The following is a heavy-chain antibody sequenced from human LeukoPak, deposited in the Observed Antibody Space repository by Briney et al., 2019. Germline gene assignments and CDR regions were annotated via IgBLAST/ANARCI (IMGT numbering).Heavy chain of an antibody. D-gene: IGHD3-9*01. CDR1: GFTFSSYA. CDR3: ARGGYDILTPGHYYYYYYMDV. CDR2: ISGSGGST. Sequence: GGSLRLSCAASGFTFSSYAMSWVRQAPGKGLEWVSAISGSGGSTYYADSVKGRFTISRDNSKNTLYLQMNSLRAEDTAVYYCARGGYDILTPGHYYYYYYMDVWGKGTTVTVSS. V-gene: IGHV3-23*01. J-gene: IGHJ6*03.